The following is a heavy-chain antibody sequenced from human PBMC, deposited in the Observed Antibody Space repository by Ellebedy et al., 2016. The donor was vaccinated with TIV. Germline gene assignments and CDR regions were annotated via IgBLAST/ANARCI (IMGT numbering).Heavy chain of an antibody. J-gene: IGHJ4*02. V-gene: IGHV3-15*01. CDR3: TTDLSGSYLIEYYFDY. CDR2: IKSKTDGGTT. Sequence: GESLKISXAASGFTFSNAWMSWVRQAPGKGLEWVGRIKSKTDGGTTDYAAPVKGRFTISRDDSKNTLYLQMNSLKTEDTAVYYCTTDLSGSYLIEYYFDYWGQGTLVTVSS. D-gene: IGHD1-26*01. CDR1: GFTFSNAW.